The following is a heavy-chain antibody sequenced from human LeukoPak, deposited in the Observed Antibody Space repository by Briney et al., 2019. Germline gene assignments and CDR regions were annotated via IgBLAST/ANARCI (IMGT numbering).Heavy chain of an antibody. Sequence: PGGSLRLSCAASGFTFSSYAMSWVRQAPGKGLEWVSGISWSSGSIGYADSVKGRFTISRDNAKNSPYLQMNSLRAEDMALYYCAKDHSGSSRWYYFDYWGQGTLVTVSS. D-gene: IGHD6-13*01. J-gene: IGHJ4*02. CDR3: AKDHSGSSRWYYFDY. CDR2: ISWSSGSI. CDR1: GFTFSSYA. V-gene: IGHV3-9*03.